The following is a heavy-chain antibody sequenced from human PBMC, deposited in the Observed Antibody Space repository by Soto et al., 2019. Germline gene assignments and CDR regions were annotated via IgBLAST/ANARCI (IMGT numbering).Heavy chain of an antibody. CDR3: AATSRGGYDLTFDY. D-gene: IGHD5-12*01. V-gene: IGHV1-69*08. J-gene: IGHJ4*02. CDR1: GGTINRYT. CDR2: IIPILDTT. Sequence: SVKVSCKASGGTINRYTIGWVRQAPGQGPEWMGRIIPILDTTEYAQKFQGRVTITADKSTSTAYMEVSSLRFEDTAVYYCAATSRGGYDLTFDYWGQGTLVTVSS.